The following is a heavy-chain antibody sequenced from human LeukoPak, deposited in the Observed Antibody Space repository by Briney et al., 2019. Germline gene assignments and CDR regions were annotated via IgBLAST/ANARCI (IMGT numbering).Heavy chain of an antibody. CDR3: AREQIGLYDY. CDR1: EFTFSKYW. J-gene: IGHJ4*02. Sequence: QPGGSLRLSCVASEFTFSKYWMHWVRQARGKGLVSVSRINNDGSRTTYADSVKGRFTVSRDNSKNTLYLQMKSLRAEDTAIYYCAREQIGLYDYWSQGTLVTVSS. D-gene: IGHD2/OR15-2a*01. CDR2: INNDGSRT. V-gene: IGHV3-74*01.